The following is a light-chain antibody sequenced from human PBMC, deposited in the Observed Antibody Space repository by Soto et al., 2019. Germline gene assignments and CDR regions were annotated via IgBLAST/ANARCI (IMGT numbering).Light chain of an antibody. V-gene: IGKV1-39*01. Sequence: DIQMTQSPSSLSASIGDTVTIACRASQSIDTYLHWFQQKPGKTPNLLIHGASALQSGVPSRFSGSGSGTDFTLTISRLQPEDFATYYCQQSYGTLYTFGQGTKVEIK. CDR2: GAS. CDR3: QQSYGTLYT. J-gene: IGKJ2*01. CDR1: QSIDTY.